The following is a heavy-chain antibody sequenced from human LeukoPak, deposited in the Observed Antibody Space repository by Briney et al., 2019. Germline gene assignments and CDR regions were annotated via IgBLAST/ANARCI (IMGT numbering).Heavy chain of an antibody. Sequence: GGSLRLSCAASGFTFSIYEINWVRQAPGKGLEWVSYISNSGGTIYYADSVKGRFTISRDNAKNSLYLQMNSLRAEDTAVYYCARSPTRVRGTEYLDYWGQGTLVTVSS. CDR3: ARSPTRVRGTEYLDY. D-gene: IGHD3-10*01. V-gene: IGHV3-48*03. CDR1: GFTFSIYE. J-gene: IGHJ4*02. CDR2: ISNSGGTI.